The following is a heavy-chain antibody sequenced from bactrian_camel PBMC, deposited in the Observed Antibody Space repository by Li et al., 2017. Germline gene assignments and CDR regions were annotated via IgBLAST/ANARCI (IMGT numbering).Heavy chain of an antibody. CDR2: SIHAGSI. CDR1: RLPYTNCA. V-gene: IGHV3S53*01. Sequence: HVQLVVSGGGSVQAGGSLRLSCVASRLPYTNCAMAWYRQAPGKERELVSSIHAGSINYADSVKGRFTISQDNVKNTVTLQMNSLKPEDTAMYYCAADRPYNAGARGPRSPSP. J-gene: IGHJ4*01. D-gene: IGHD2*01. CDR3: AADRPYNA.